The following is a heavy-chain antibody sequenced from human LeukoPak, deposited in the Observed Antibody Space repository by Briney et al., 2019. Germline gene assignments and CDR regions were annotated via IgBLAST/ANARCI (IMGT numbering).Heavy chain of an antibody. CDR3: ARIFKDSSGWPQVDY. CDR1: GGSISSYY. J-gene: IGHJ4*02. CDR2: IYYSGST. D-gene: IGHD6-19*01. V-gene: IGHV4-59*01. Sequence: PSETLSLTCTVSGGSISSYYWSWIRQPPGKGLEWIGYIYYSGSTNYNPSLKSRVTISVDTSKNQFSLKLSSVTAADTAVYYCARIFKDSSGWPQVDYWGQGTLVTVSS.